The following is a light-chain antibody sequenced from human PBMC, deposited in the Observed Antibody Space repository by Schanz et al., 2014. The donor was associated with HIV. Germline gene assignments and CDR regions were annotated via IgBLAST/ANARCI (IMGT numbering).Light chain of an antibody. J-gene: IGLJ2*01. CDR2: DTN. Sequence: QAVVTQESSLTVSPGGTVTLTCGSSTGAVTSGHYAYWFQQKPGQAPRTLIHDTNNRHSWTPARFSGSLLGGKAALTLSGEQPEDEGDYYCLLSYSAARQVVFGGGTKVPVL. V-gene: IGLV7-46*01. CDR1: TGAVTSGHY. CDR3: LLSYSAARQVV.